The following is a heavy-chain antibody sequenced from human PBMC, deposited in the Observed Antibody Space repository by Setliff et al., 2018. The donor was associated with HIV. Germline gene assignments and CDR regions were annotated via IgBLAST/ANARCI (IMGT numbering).Heavy chain of an antibody. CDR1: GGSISSYY. V-gene: IGHV4-4*07. D-gene: IGHD2-2*01. Sequence: TSETLSLTCTVSGGSISSYYWSWIRQPAGKGLEWIGRIYTSGSTNYNPSLKSRVTMSVDTSKNQFSLKLSSVTAAYTAVYYCARTYLYYYYYYMDVWGKGTTVTVSS. CDR2: IYTSGST. CDR3: ARTYLYYYYYYMDV. J-gene: IGHJ6*03.